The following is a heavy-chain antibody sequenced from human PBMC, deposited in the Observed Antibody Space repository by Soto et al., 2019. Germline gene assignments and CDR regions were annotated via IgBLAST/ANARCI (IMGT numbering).Heavy chain of an antibody. Sequence: EVQLLESGGDLVQPGGSLRLSCAASGFAFANYAMTWLRQAPGKGLEWVSTIGGGGGSTYYADPVKGRFTISRDNSKNRVYLQMNSLRAEDTAVYFCAKERLGRGADYWGQGTLVTVSS. V-gene: IGHV3-23*01. CDR2: IGGGGGST. CDR3: AKERLGRGADY. J-gene: IGHJ4*02. CDR1: GFAFANYA. D-gene: IGHD1-1*01.